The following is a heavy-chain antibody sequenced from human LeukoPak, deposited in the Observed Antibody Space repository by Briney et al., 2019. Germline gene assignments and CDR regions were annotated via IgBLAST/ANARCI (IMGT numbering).Heavy chain of an antibody. CDR1: GSRFTGYW. Sequence: GGSLKISWKGSGSRFTGYWIAWVGQMPGKGLEGMGILYPCDSYTKYSPSFQGQVTIPDHKSISPAYLQCSSLKASDTAMSYCARHLGGGPAATPFDYWGQGTLVTVSS. D-gene: IGHD2-2*01. CDR2: LYPCDSYT. CDR3: ARHLGGGPAATPFDY. J-gene: IGHJ4*02. V-gene: IGHV5-51*01.